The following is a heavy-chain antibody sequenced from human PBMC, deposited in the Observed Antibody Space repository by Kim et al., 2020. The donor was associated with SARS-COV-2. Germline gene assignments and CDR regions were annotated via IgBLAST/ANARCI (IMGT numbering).Heavy chain of an antibody. CDR2: INHSGST. D-gene: IGHD3-10*01. V-gene: IGHV4-34*01. Sequence: SETLSLTCAVYGGSFSGYYWSWIRQPPGKGLEWIGEINHSGSTNYNPSLKSRVTISVDTSKNQFSLKLSSVTAADTAVYYCARGEWGSGSHRGYYFDYWGQGTLVTVSS. J-gene: IGHJ4*02. CDR1: GGSFSGYY. CDR3: ARGEWGSGSHRGYYFDY.